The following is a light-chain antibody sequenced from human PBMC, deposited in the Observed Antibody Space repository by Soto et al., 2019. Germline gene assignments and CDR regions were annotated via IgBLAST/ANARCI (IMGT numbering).Light chain of an antibody. CDR3: RQYGRSPLT. CDR2: GAS. CDR1: QSVRSNE. J-gene: IGKJ4*01. Sequence: EIVLTQSPGTLSLSPGERATLSCRASQSVRSNELAWYQQKPGQTPRLLIYGASSRAIAIPDRVSGSGSGITFTLTISRLEPDDVEVYYCRQYGRSPLTFGGGTKVEFK. V-gene: IGKV3-20*01.